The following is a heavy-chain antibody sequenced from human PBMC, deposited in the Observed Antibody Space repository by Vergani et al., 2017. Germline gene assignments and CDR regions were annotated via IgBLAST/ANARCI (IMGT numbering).Heavy chain of an antibody. V-gene: IGHV3-33*01. Sequence: QVQLVESGGGVVQPGRSLRLSCTSSGFHFSTYAMHWVPPAPGKGLEWVAIIDYDGSKKYYADSVKGRFTISRDNSRNTLDLLMSSLRAEDTAIYYCVREGSYCGSTTCRNPSYVYYYHMDVWGEGTTVTVSS. CDR2: IDYDGSKK. CDR3: VREGSYCGSTTCRNPSYVYYYHMDV. CDR1: GFHFSTYA. J-gene: IGHJ6*03. D-gene: IGHD2-21*01.